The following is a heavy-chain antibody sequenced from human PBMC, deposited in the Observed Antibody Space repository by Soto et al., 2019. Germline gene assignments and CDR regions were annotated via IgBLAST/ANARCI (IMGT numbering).Heavy chain of an antibody. D-gene: IGHD2-15*01. V-gene: IGHV3-7*01. CDR3: TRWDGRCSGGSCFFDS. CDR2: INKDGTKR. CDR1: GLTFSSYA. Sequence: GGSLRLSCAASGLTFSSYAMHWVRQAPGKGLEWVAKINKDGTKRDYMESVEGRFTISRDNAKNSLSLQMNSLRADDTAVYYCTRWDGRCSGGSCFFDSWGQGTLVTVSS. J-gene: IGHJ4*02.